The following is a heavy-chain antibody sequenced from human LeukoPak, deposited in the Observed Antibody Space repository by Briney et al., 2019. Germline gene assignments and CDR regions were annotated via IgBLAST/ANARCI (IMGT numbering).Heavy chain of an antibody. V-gene: IGHV4-4*09. D-gene: IGHD7-27*01. Sequence: PSETLSLTCTVSGGSISSYYWSWIRQPPGKGLEWIGYIYTSGSTNYNPSLKSRVTISVDTSKNQFSLKLSSVTAADTAVYYCARGGSMGNAFDIWGQGPMVTVSS. J-gene: IGHJ3*02. CDR3: ARGGSMGNAFDI. CDR1: GGSISSYY. CDR2: IYTSGST.